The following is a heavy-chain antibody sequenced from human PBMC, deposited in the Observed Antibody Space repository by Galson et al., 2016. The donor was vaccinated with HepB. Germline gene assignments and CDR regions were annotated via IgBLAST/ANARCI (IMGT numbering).Heavy chain of an antibody. D-gene: IGHD3-22*01. CDR2: IVPIVGLE. Sequence: SVKVSCKASGGTFSSYPISWLRQAPGQGLEWMGRIVPIVGLENYAQKFQGRVTITADKSTNTAYMEPNSLTSEDTAVYYCARPRAASDSSGFYFDPWGQGTLVTVSP. CDR3: ARPRAASDSSGFYFDP. J-gene: IGHJ4*02. CDR1: GGTFSSYP. V-gene: IGHV1-69*02.